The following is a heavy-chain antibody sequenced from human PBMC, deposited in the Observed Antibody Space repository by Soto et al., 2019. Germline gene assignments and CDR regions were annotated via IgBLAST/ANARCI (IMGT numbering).Heavy chain of an antibody. CDR1: GGSISSSSYY. CDR2: IYYSGST. CDR3: ARHPYDYVWGSHLLYGTDV. V-gene: IGHV4-39*01. D-gene: IGHD3-16*01. J-gene: IGHJ6*02. Sequence: PSETLSLTCTVSGGSISSSSYYWGWIRQPPGKGLEWIGSIYYSGSTYYNPSLKSRVTISVDTSKNQFSLKLSSVTAADTAVYHCARHPYDYVWGSHLLYGTDVWGQGTTVTVSS.